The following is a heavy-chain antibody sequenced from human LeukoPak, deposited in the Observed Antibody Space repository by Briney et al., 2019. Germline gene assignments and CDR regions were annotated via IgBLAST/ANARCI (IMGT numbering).Heavy chain of an antibody. CDR2: ISSSSSYI. CDR1: GFTFSSYS. D-gene: IGHD6-19*01. Sequence: GGSLRLSCAASGFTFSSYSMNWVRQAPGKGLEWVSSISSSSSYIYYADSVKGRFTISRGNAKNSLYLQMNSLRAEDTAVYYCARGVGGWYDPRAFDIWGQGTMVTVSS. V-gene: IGHV3-21*01. J-gene: IGHJ3*02. CDR3: ARGVGGWYDPRAFDI.